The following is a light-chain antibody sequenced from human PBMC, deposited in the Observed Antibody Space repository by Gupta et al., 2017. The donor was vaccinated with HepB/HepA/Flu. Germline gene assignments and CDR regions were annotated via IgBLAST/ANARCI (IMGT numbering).Light chain of an antibody. CDR2: GAS. Sequence: EKVMTHSPATLSVSPGERATLSCRASQSVSSNLAWYQQKPGQAPRLLIYGASTRATGIPARFSGSGSGTEFTLTISSLQSEDFAVYYCQQEFTFGPGTKVEIK. V-gene: IGKV3-15*01. CDR1: QSVSSN. J-gene: IGKJ3*01. CDR3: QQEFT.